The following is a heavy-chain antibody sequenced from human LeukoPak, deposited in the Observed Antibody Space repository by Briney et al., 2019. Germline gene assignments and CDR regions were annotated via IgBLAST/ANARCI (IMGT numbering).Heavy chain of an antibody. Sequence: GGSLRLSCAASGFAFSSYWMSWFRQAPGKGLEWVANIKQDGSEKFYADSVKGRFTVSRDNAENSLFLQMNSLRAEDTALYYCARVVTAWSMDVWGKGTTVTVSS. CDR2: IKQDGSEK. CDR1: GFAFSSYW. V-gene: IGHV3-7*01. CDR3: ARVVTAWSMDV. D-gene: IGHD2-21*02. J-gene: IGHJ6*03.